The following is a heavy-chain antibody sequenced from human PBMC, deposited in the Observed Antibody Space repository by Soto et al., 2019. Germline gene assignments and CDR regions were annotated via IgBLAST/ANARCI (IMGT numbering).Heavy chain of an antibody. CDR1: GGSISSGDYY. V-gene: IGHV4-30-4*01. J-gene: IGHJ6*02. D-gene: IGHD3-10*01. Sequence: SETLSLTCTVSGGSISSGDYYWSWIRQPPWKGLEWIGYIYYSGSTYYNPSLKSRVTISVDTSKNQFSLKLSSVTAADTAVYYCARAYYYGSGSYRYYYYGMDVWGQXTTVTVSS. CDR2: IYYSGST. CDR3: ARAYYYGSGSYRYYYYGMDV.